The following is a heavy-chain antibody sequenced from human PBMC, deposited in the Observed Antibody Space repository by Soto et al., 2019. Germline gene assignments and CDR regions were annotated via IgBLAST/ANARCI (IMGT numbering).Heavy chain of an antibody. CDR1: GYTFTSYG. Sequence: QFQLVQSGAEVKKPGAPVKVSCKASGYTFTSYGISWGRQAPGQGLEWMGWISAYNGNTNSAQKLQGRVTMTTDTSTSTAYMELTSLRSDDTAVYYCAGDVRIAAAGSSYGMDVWGQGTTVTVSS. CDR3: AGDVRIAAAGSSYGMDV. J-gene: IGHJ6*02. V-gene: IGHV1-18*01. CDR2: ISAYNGNT. D-gene: IGHD6-13*01.